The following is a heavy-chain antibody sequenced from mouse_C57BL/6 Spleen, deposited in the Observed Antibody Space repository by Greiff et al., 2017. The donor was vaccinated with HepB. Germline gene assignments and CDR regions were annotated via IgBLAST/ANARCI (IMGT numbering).Heavy chain of an antibody. J-gene: IGHJ4*01. V-gene: IGHV5-4*01. D-gene: IGHD2-3*01. Sequence: EVKLVESGGGLVKPGGSLKLSCAASGFTFSSYAMSWVRQTPEKRLEWVATISDGGSYTYYPDNVKGRFTISRDNAKNNLYLQMSHLKSEDTAMYYCARDSLDGYYDYYAMDYWGQGTSVTVSS. CDR3: ARDSLDGYYDYYAMDY. CDR2: ISDGGSYT. CDR1: GFTFSSYA.